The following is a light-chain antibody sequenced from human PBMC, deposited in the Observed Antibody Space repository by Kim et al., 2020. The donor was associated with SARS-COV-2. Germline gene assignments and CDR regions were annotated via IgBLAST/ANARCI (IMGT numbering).Light chain of an antibody. Sequence: AAVGDRVTITGRASRGIQRGLGWYQQKPGKVPKRLIYGASSLQSGVPSRFSGSGSGTDFTLTISGLQPEDFATYYCQQDKRYPFTFGQGTRLDIK. CDR1: RGIQRG. CDR3: QQDKRYPFT. V-gene: IGKV1-12*01. J-gene: IGKJ5*01. CDR2: GAS.